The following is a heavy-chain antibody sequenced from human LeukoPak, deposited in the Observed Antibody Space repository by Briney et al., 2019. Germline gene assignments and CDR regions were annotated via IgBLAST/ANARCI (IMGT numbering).Heavy chain of an antibody. V-gene: IGHV4-39*01. CDR1: GGSISSSSYY. D-gene: IGHD3-10*01. J-gene: IGHJ3*02. CDR2: IYQSGST. Sequence: SETLSLTCTVSGGSISSSSYYWGWIRQPPGKGLEWIGTIYQSGSTYYNPSLKSRVTISIDTSKNQFSLKLNSVTAADTAVYYCARTYYYGSGSYYDSRDGFDIWGQGTMVTVSS. CDR3: ARTYYYGSGSYYDSRDGFDI.